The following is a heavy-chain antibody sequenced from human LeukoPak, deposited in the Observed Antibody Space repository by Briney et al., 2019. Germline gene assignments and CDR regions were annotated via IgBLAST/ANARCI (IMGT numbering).Heavy chain of an antibody. CDR3: ARQPPISIGHYYFDY. V-gene: IGHV3-66*04. CDR1: GFAVTINY. D-gene: IGHD3-3*02. CDR2: IYNVDDT. J-gene: IGHJ4*02. Sequence: PGGSLRLSCVASGFAVTINYMSWVRQAPGKGLEWVSVIYNVDDTKYADSAKGRFTISRDNSKNTLFLQMDSLRAEDTAVYYYARQPPISIGHYYFDYWGQGTLVTVSS.